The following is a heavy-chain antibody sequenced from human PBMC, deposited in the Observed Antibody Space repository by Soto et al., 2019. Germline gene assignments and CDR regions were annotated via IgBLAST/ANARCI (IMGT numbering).Heavy chain of an antibody. CDR1: GGSFSGYY. CDR2: INHSGST. D-gene: IGHD3-10*01. CDR3: ARGRPRRYYGSGSYSDY. J-gene: IGHJ4*02. V-gene: IGHV4-34*01. Sequence: SETLSLTCAVYGGSFSGYYWSWIRQPPGKGLEWIGEINHSGSTNYNPSLKSRVTISVDTSKNQFSLKLSSVTAADTAVYYCARGRPRRYYGSGSYSDYWGQGTLVTVSS.